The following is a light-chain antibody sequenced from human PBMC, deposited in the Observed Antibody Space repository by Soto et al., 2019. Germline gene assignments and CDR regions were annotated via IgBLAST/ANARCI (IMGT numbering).Light chain of an antibody. V-gene: IGKV3-20*01. Sequence: EIVLTQSPGTLSLSPGERATLSCRASQSVGSSYLAWYQQKPGRAPRLLIYGASSRATGIPDRFSGSGSGTDFTLTISRLEPEDFAVYYCQHYGNSPFTFGPGTKGIS. CDR1: QSVGSSY. J-gene: IGKJ3*01. CDR2: GAS. CDR3: QHYGNSPFT.